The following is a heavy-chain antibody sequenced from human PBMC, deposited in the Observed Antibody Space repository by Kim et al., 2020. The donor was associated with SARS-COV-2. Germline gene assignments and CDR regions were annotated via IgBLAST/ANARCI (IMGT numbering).Heavy chain of an antibody. J-gene: IGHJ5*02. CDR3: ARESVTTFRWFDP. V-gene: IGHV1-69*04. CDR2: IIPILGIA. D-gene: IGHD4-17*01. Sequence: SVKVSCKASGCTFSSYAISWVRQAPGQGLEWMGRIIPILGIANYAQKFQGRVTITADKSTSTTYMELSSLRSEDTAVYYCARESVTTFRWFDPWGQGTLVTVSS. CDR1: GCTFSSYA.